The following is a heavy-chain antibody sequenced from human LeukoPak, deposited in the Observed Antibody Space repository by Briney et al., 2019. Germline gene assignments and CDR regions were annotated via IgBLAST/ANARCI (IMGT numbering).Heavy chain of an antibody. CDR1: GGSISSYC. D-gene: IGHD5-24*01. CDR3: AKGGDIDRYNWFDY. Sequence: SETLSLTCTASGGSISSYCWNWIRQPPGKGLEWIWNIYYSGSTDYNHSLKSRVTISIDTSRNQFSLKLSSVTAADTAVYYCAKGGDIDRYNWFDYWGQGTLVTVSS. CDR2: IYYSGST. V-gene: IGHV4-59*13. J-gene: IGHJ4*02.